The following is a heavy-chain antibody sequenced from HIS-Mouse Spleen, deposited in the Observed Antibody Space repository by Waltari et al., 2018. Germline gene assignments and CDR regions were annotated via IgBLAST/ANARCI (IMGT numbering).Heavy chain of an antibody. CDR3: ARDRLGGSGSYYFDY. V-gene: IGHV3-30*04. J-gene: IGHJ4*02. D-gene: IGHD3-10*01. CDR2: ISNDGSNK. CDR1: GFTLSSYA. Sequence: QVQLVESGGGVVQPGRSLRLSCAASGFTLSSYAMHGVRQAQGKGLEWVAVISNDGSNKYYADSVKGRFTISRDNSKNTLYLQMNSLRAEDTAVYYCARDRLGGSGSYYFDYWGQGTLVTVSS.